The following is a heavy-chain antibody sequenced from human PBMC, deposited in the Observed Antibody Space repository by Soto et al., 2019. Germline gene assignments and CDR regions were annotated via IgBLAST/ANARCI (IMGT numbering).Heavy chain of an antibody. D-gene: IGHD4-17*01. CDR1: GFTFSRYW. J-gene: IGHJ4*02. Sequence: GGSLRLSCAASGFTFSRYWMNWVRQAPGKGLEWVANIKQDGTEKNYVDSVKGRFTISRDNARKSLYLQMDSLRAEDTAVYYCARDTVVFDYWGQGTLVTVSS. CDR2: IKQDGTEK. V-gene: IGHV3-7*01. CDR3: ARDTVVFDY.